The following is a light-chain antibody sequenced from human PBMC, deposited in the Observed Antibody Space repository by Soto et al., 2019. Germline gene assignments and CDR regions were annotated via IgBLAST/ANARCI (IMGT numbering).Light chain of an antibody. J-gene: IGLJ7*01. CDR3: QTWDNGIQAV. CDR1: SGHSSNA. Sequence: QPVLTQSQSASASLGASVKLTCTLSSGHSSNAIAWHQQQPEKGPRYLMKVNSDGSHSKGDGIPDRFSGSSSGAERYLTISSLHSEDEDDYYCQTWDNGIQAVFGGGTQLTVL. V-gene: IGLV4-69*01. CDR2: VNSDGSH.